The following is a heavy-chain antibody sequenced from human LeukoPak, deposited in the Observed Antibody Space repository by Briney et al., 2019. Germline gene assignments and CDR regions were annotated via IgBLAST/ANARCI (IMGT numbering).Heavy chain of an antibody. D-gene: IGHD5-24*01. CDR3: AFDRDGYNVFDY. CDR1: GYTFTSYG. Sequence: ASVKVSCKASGYTFTSYGISWVRQAPGQGLEWMGWISAYNGNTNYAQKLQGRVTMTTDTSTSTAYMELSSLRSEDTAVYYCAFDRDGYNVFDYWGQGTLVTVSS. CDR2: ISAYNGNT. J-gene: IGHJ4*02. V-gene: IGHV1-18*01.